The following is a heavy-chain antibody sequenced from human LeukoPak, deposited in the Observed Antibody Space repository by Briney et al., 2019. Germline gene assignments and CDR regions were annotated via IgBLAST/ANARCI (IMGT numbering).Heavy chain of an antibody. CDR1: GFTFSSYD. D-gene: IGHD4-11*01. CDR2: IGTAGDT. Sequence: PGGSLRLSCAASGFTFSSYDMHWVRQATGRGLEWVSAIGTAGDTYYPGSVKGRFTISRENAKNSLYLQMNSLRAGDTAVYYCARYSDYADAFDIWGQGTMVTVSS. V-gene: IGHV3-13*01. CDR3: ARYSDYADAFDI. J-gene: IGHJ3*02.